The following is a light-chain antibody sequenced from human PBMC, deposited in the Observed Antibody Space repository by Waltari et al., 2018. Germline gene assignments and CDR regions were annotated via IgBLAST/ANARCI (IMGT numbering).Light chain of an antibody. Sequence: EIVLTQSPGTLSLSLGDRATLSCRASQSIGRSVVWYQQRPGQAPRLLIYDISRRATGIPDRFRGGGYGTDFSLTISRLEPEDFAVDYCQKYERLPATFGQGTTVEIK. V-gene: IGKV3-20*01. CDR3: QKYERLPAT. CDR1: QSIGRS. CDR2: DIS. J-gene: IGKJ1*01.